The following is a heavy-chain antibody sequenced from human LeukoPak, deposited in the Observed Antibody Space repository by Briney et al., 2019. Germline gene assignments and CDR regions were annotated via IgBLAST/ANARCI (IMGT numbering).Heavy chain of an antibody. CDR3: AGGRDSSGGEYYFDY. V-gene: IGHV4-59*08. CDR1: GGSISSYY. J-gene: IGHJ4*02. Sequence: SETLSLTCTVSGGSISSYYWSWIRQPPGKGLEWIGYIYYSGSTNYNPSLKSRVTISVDTSKNQFSLKLSSATAADTAVYYCAGGRDSSGGEYYFDYWGQGTLVTVSS. D-gene: IGHD6-19*01. CDR2: IYYSGST.